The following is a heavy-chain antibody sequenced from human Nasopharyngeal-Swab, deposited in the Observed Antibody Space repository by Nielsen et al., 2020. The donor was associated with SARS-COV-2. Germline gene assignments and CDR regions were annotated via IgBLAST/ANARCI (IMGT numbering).Heavy chain of an antibody. Sequence: GGSLRLSCAASGFTFSSYAMHWVRQAPGKGLEWVAVISYDGSNKYYADSVKGRFTTSRDNSKKTLYLQMNSLRAEDTAVYYCARGPGYYYDSSGSFPVYWGQGTLVTVSS. V-gene: IGHV3-30-3*01. J-gene: IGHJ4*02. D-gene: IGHD3-22*01. CDR2: ISYDGSNK. CDR1: GFTFSSYA. CDR3: ARGPGYYYDSSGSFPVY.